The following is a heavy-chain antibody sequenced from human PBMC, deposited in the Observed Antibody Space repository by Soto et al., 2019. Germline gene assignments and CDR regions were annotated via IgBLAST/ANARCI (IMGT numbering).Heavy chain of an antibody. J-gene: IGHJ6*02. CDR3: ARGGRIVDTGIGYYYYHAMDV. V-gene: IGHV1-46*01. Sequence: ASVKVSCKASGYTFTSYYIHWVRQAPGQGLECMGIFNPTGDTASYAQKLQGRVTMTRDTSTGTAYMELGSLRSEDTAVYYCARGGRIVDTGIGYYYYHAMDVWGQGTTVTV. CDR1: GYTFTSYY. D-gene: IGHD5-18*01. CDR2: FNPTGDTA.